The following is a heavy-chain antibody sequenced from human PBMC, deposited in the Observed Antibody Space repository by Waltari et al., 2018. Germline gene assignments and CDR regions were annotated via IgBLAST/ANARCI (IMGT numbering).Heavy chain of an antibody. J-gene: IGHJ6*02. CDR3: VRLEDCTGPGGHCYSGDPFALDV. V-gene: IGHV4-34*02. CDR2: INHAGHT. CDR1: GGSFSGYY. Sequence: QVQLQQWGAGLLQSSETLSLTCAVYGGSFSGYYWGWVRQPPGKGLEWIGVINHAGHTKHNPSRRSRVTMSADTSKSQCSLKLNSVTAADTAVYYGVRLEDCTGPGGHCYSGDPFALDVWGQGTTVTVSS. D-gene: IGHD2-15*01.